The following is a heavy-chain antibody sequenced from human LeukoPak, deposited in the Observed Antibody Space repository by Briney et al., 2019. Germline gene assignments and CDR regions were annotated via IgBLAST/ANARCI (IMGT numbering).Heavy chain of an antibody. D-gene: IGHD3-3*01. CDR2: INPNSGGT. CDR3: ATVPKYYDFWSGFDY. Sequence: ASVKVSCKASGYTFTGYYMHWVRQAPGQGLEWMGWINPNSGGTNYAQKFQGRVTMTRDTSISTAYMELSRLRSDDTAVYYCATVPKYYDFWSGFDYWGQGTLVTVSS. J-gene: IGHJ4*02. V-gene: IGHV1-2*02. CDR1: GYTFTGYY.